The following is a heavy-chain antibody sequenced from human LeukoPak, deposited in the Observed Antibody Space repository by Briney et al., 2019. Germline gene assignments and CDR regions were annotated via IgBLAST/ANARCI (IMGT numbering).Heavy chain of an antibody. J-gene: IGHJ6*02. Sequence: GGSLRLSCAASGFTFSSYAMIWVRQAPGGGLEWVSVISGNGDNTYYADSVKGRFTISRDNSRNTVYLQMNSLRGDDTAVYYCARGATFGGTQGAYYYYGMDVWGQGTTVTVSS. CDR3: ARGATFGGTQGAYYYYGMDV. D-gene: IGHD3-16*01. CDR1: GFTFSSYA. CDR2: ISGNGDNT. V-gene: IGHV3-23*01.